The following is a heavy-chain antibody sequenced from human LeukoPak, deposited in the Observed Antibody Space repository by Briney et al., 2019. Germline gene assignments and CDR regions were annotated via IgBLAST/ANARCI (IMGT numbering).Heavy chain of an antibody. CDR2: MSPNSGDT. Sequence: ASVKVSCTAPGYTFTSYDFNWVRQATGQRPEWMGWMSPNSGDTGYAQKFQDRVTMTRNTSISTAYMELSSLRSDDTAVYYCARGPPNWGYDYWGPGTLVTVSS. J-gene: IGHJ4*02. CDR1: GYTFTSYD. CDR3: ARGPPNWGYDY. V-gene: IGHV1-8*01. D-gene: IGHD7-27*01.